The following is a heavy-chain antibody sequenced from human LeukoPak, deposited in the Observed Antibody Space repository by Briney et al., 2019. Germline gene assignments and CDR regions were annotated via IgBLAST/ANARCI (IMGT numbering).Heavy chain of an antibody. CDR1: GFTFRSHA. V-gene: IGHV3-64D*08. CDR3: LKGGWATIGPPKD. D-gene: IGHD5-24*01. Sequence: GGSLRLSCSAAGFTFRSHAMHWVRQAPGKGLEYVSTINDDGSLTYYADSVKGRFTISRDNSKNTVYLQMNNLRPDDSAVYHCLKGGWATIGPPKDWGQGTQVSVSS. J-gene: IGHJ4*02. CDR2: INDDGSLT.